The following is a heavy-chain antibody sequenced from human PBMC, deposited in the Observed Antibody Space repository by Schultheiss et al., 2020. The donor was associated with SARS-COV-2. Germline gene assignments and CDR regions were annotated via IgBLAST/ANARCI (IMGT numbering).Heavy chain of an antibody. Sequence: SQTLSLTCAVYGGSFSGYYWSWIRQPPGKGLEWIGRIYTSGSTNYNPSLKSRVTMSVDTSKNQFSLKLTSVTAADTAVYYCARAEGSDDPFDPWGQGTLVTVSS. D-gene: IGHD1-1*01. CDR3: ARAEGSDDPFDP. CDR2: IYTSGST. CDR1: GGSFSGYY. J-gene: IGHJ5*02. V-gene: IGHV4-59*10.